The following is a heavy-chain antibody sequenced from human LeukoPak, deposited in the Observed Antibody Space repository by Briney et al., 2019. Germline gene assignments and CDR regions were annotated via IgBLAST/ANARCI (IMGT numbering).Heavy chain of an antibody. V-gene: IGHV3-7*01. CDR3: AREVTASSFDI. J-gene: IGHJ3*02. CDR2: INQDGSQN. D-gene: IGHD2-21*02. CDR1: GFSFSDYW. Sequence: PGGSLRLSCAASGFSFSDYWMSWVHQAPGRGLEWVGNINQDGSQNSSVDSVKGRFTISRDNAKNSLYLQMNSLGAEDTALYYCAREVTASSFDILGQGTMVTVSS.